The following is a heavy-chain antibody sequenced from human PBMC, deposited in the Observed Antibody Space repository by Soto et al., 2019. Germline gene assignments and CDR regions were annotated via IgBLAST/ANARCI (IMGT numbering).Heavy chain of an antibody. CDR2: IYYSGST. V-gene: IGHV4-39*01. Sequence: SETLSLTCTVSGGSISSSSYYWGWIRQPPGKGLEWIGSIYYSGSTYYNPSLKSRVTISVDTSKNQFSLKLSSVTAADTAVYYCARSEVAGNLDYWGKGTRVTVS. D-gene: IGHD6-19*01. J-gene: IGHJ4*02. CDR1: GGSISSSSYY. CDR3: ARSEVAGNLDY.